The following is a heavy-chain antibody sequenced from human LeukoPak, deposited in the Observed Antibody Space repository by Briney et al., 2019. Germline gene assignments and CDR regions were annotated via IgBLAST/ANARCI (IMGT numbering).Heavy chain of an antibody. D-gene: IGHD2-15*01. V-gene: IGHV1-46*01. Sequence: ASVKVSCKASGYTFTSYCMHWVRQAPGQGLEWMGIINPSGGSTSYAQKFQGRVTMTRDTSTSTVYMELSSLRSEDTAVYYCARDRGCSGGSCYSRYYFDYWGQGTLVTVSS. CDR3: ARDRGCSGGSCYSRYYFDY. CDR1: GYTFTSYC. CDR2: INPSGGST. J-gene: IGHJ4*02.